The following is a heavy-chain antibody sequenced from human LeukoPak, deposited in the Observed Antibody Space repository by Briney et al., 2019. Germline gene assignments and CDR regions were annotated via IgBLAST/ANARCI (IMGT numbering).Heavy chain of an antibody. D-gene: IGHD4-11*01. CDR2: VAKDGGHK. J-gene: IGHJ2*01. V-gene: IGHV3-30*03. Sequence: GGSLRLSCVASGFTFSDYGIQWVRQAPGKGLEWVAVVAKDGGHKVYSDSVKGCLSISRDNSKNTAFLQMDSLRAEDAAVYFCAREHSHSNWFFDLWGPGTPVTVSS. CDR1: GFTFSDYG. CDR3: AREHSHSNWFFDL.